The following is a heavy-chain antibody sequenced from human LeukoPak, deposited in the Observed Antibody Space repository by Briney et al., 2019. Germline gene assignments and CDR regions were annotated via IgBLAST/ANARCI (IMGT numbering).Heavy chain of an antibody. Sequence: GGSLRLSCTASGFTFGDYAMSWVRQAPGKGLEWVSSMSGSGSSTYFAESVKGRFTISRDNYKNTLYLQMTSPRVDDTAVYYCAKGLMGESVYFNHWGQGTLVTVSS. CDR3: AKGLMGESVYFNH. D-gene: IGHD3-16*01. V-gene: IGHV3-23*01. CDR2: MSGSGSST. CDR1: GFTFGDYA. J-gene: IGHJ4*02.